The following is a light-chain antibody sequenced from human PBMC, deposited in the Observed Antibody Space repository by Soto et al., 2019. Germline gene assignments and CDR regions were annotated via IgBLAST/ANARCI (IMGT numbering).Light chain of an antibody. V-gene: IGKV3-15*01. CDR1: QDIRHN. CDR2: DAS. CDR3: QQYHNWPIT. Sequence: EVVRTQSPASLSVSPGARATLSGGASQDIRHNLAWYQQKPGQAPRILMYDASTRATGISARFSGSGSGTEFTLTISSLQSEDFAVYYCQQYHNWPITFGQGTRLEIK. J-gene: IGKJ5*01.